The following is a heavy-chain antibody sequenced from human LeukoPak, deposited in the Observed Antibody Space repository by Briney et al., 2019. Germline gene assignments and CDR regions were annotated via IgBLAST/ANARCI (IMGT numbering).Heavy chain of an antibody. J-gene: IGHJ4*02. CDR3: AKDLSQTIVVVTHFDY. Sequence: GGSLRLSCAASGFTFSSYAMSWARQAPGKGLEWVSAISGSGGSTYYADSVKGRFTIYRDNSKNTLYLQMNSLRAEDTAVYYCAKDLSQTIVVVTHFDYWGQGTLVTVSS. CDR1: GFTFSSYA. D-gene: IGHD3-22*01. V-gene: IGHV3-23*01. CDR2: ISGSGGST.